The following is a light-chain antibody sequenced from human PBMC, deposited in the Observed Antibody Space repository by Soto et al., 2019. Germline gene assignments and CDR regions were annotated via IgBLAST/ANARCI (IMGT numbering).Light chain of an antibody. J-gene: IGKJ1*01. CDR3: QQYHSYSPPWT. CDR1: QSISSW. V-gene: IGKV1-5*03. Sequence: DIQMTQSPSTLSASVGDRVTITCRASQSISSWLAWYQQKPGKAPKLLIYKASSLESGVPSRFSGSGSGTEFTLTISSLQPDDFATYYCQQYHSYSPPWTFGQGTKVEIK. CDR2: KAS.